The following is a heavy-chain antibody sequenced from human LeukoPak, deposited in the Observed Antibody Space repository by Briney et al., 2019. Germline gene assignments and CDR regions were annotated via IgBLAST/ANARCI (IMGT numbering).Heavy chain of an antibody. V-gene: IGHV4-59*08. Sequence: PSETLSLTCTVSGGSIISYYWSWIRQPPGKGLEWIGYIYYSGSTSYNPFLKSRVTISVDTSKNQFSLKLSSVTAADTAVYYCARLNWAKSIDYWGQGTLVTVSS. CDR2: IYYSGST. J-gene: IGHJ4*02. CDR1: GGSIISYY. CDR3: ARLNWAKSIDY. D-gene: IGHD1-1*01.